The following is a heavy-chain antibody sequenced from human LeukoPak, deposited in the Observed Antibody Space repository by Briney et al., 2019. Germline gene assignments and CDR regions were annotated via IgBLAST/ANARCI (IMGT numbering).Heavy chain of an antibody. V-gene: IGHV4-34*01. D-gene: IGHD3-10*01. CDR3: ARRTLLWFGELFGRNWFDP. CDR1: SGSFSGYY. Sequence: SETLSLTCAVYSGSFSGYYWSWIRQPPVKGLEWIGEINHSGSTNYNPSLKSRVTISVDTSKNQFSLKLSSVTAADTAVYYCARRTLLWFGELFGRNWFDPWGQGTLVTVSS. J-gene: IGHJ5*02. CDR2: INHSGST.